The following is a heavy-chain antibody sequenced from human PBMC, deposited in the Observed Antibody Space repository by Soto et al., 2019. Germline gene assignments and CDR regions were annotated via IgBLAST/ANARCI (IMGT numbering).Heavy chain of an antibody. J-gene: IGHJ4*02. D-gene: IGHD5-12*01. Sequence: QVQLQQWGAGLLKPSETLSLTCAVYGGSFSGYYWSWIRQPPGKGLEWIGEINHSGSTNYNPSLTSRVTISVDTSKNQCSLKLSSVTAADTAVYYCARVATDAYYFDYWGQGTLVTVSS. CDR2: INHSGST. CDR1: GGSFSGYY. V-gene: IGHV4-34*01. CDR3: ARVATDAYYFDY.